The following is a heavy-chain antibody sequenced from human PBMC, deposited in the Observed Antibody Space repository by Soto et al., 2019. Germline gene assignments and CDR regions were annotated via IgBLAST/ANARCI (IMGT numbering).Heavy chain of an antibody. D-gene: IGHD3-3*01. CDR2: IYYSGST. V-gene: IGHV4-39*01. Sequence: PSETLSLTCTVSGDSVSSGSYYWGWIRQPPGKGLEWIGSIYYSGSTYYNPSLKSRVTISVDTSKNQFSLKLSSVTAADTAVYYCARHWDVLRFLCWFDPWGQGTLVTVSS. CDR3: ARHWDVLRFLCWFDP. J-gene: IGHJ5*02. CDR1: GDSVSSGSYY.